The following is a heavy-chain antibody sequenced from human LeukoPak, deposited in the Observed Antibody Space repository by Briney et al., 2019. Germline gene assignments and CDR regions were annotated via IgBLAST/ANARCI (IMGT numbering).Heavy chain of an antibody. D-gene: IGHD2-2*01. CDR2: MNPNSGNT. J-gene: IGHJ6*03. V-gene: IGHV1-8*03. Sequence: ASVKVSCKASGYTFTSYDINWVRQATGQGLEWMGWMNPNSGNTGYAQKFQGRVTITRNTSISTAYMELSSLRSEDTAVYYCASWSYWASCYFLPTNYYYMDVWGKGTTVTVSS. CDR1: GYTFTSYD. CDR3: ASWSYWASCYFLPTNYYYMDV.